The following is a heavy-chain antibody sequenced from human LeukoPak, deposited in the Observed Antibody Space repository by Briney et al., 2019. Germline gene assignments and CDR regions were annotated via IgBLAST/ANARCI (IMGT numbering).Heavy chain of an antibody. V-gene: IGHV4-39*01. CDR1: GGSISGSTYH. CDR3: APTYSYPRGGYEY. D-gene: IGHD5-18*01. Sequence: PSETLSLTCTVSGGSISGSTYHWGWIRQPPGKGLEWIGSINYSGATYYNPSLESRVTISVDTSQNQFSLKVSPVTAADTAVYYCAPTYSYPRGGYEYWGQGTLVTVSS. J-gene: IGHJ4*02. CDR2: INYSGAT.